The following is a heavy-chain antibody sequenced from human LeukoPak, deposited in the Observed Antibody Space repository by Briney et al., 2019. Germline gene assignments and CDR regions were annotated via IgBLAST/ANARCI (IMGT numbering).Heavy chain of an antibody. Sequence: GSLRLSCAASGFTFSRDWMHWVRQVPGKGLVWVSRIDSDDGSTSYADSVRGRFTISRDNAKKTLYLQMNSLRVEDTAVYYCARDIASRYFDLWGRGTVVTVSS. CDR2: IDSDDGST. J-gene: IGHJ2*01. D-gene: IGHD3-3*02. V-gene: IGHV3-74*01. CDR1: GFTFSRDW. CDR3: ARDIASRYFDL.